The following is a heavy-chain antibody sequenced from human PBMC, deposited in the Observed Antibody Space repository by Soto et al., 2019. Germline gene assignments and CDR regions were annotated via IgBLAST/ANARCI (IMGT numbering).Heavy chain of an antibody. Sequence: QVQLQESGPGLVKPSGTLSLTCAVSGGSISSSNWWSWVRQPPGKGLEWIGELYHSESTNYNPSLKSRVTLSVDKSKNPFSLKLSSVTAADTAVYYCARDSRSGGYDTAIVYYYGMDVWGQGTTVTVSS. V-gene: IGHV4-4*02. CDR2: LYHSEST. D-gene: IGHD3-10*01. CDR3: ARDSRSGGYDTAIVYYYGMDV. CDR1: GGSISSSNW. J-gene: IGHJ6*02.